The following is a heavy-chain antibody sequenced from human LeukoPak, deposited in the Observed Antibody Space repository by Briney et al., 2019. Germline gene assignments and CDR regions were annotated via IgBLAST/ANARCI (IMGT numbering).Heavy chain of an antibody. CDR3: ARGVWGSYRIDY. V-gene: IGHV4-4*07. CDR1: NGSIISYH. D-gene: IGHD3-16*02. CDR2: IYTSGST. J-gene: IGHJ4*02. Sequence: SETLSLTCTVSNGSIISYHWSWIRQPAGKGLEWIGRIYTSGSTNYNPSLKSRITMSVDTSKNQFFLKLSSVTAADTAVYYCARGVWGSYRIDYWGQGTLVTVSS.